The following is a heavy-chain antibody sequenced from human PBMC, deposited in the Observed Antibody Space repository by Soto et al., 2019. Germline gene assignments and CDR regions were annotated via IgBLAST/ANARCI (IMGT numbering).Heavy chain of an antibody. J-gene: IGHJ4*02. V-gene: IGHV3-23*01. CDR1: GFTFSSYA. Sequence: GGSLRLSCAASGFTFSSYAMSWVRQAPGKGLEWVSGISGSGGSTYYADSVKGRFTISRDNSKNTLYLQMNSLRAEDTAVYYCAKNSRGGRRGIWGTYREGDPFDFWGQGTLVTVSS. D-gene: IGHD3-16*02. CDR2: ISGSGGST. CDR3: AKNSRGGRRGIWGTYREGDPFDF.